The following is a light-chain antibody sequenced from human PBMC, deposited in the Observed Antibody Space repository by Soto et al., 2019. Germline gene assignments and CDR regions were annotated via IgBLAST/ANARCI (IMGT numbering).Light chain of an antibody. CDR1: QSVSSS. CDR2: GAS. CDR3: LQYNNWWT. V-gene: IGKV3-15*01. J-gene: IGKJ1*01. Sequence: MTQSPSTLSASVGDRVTITCRASQSVSSSLAWYQQKPGRSPRLLIYGASTRAIGIPARFSGSGSGTEFTLTISSLQSEDFAVYYCLQYNNWWTFGQGTKVEIK.